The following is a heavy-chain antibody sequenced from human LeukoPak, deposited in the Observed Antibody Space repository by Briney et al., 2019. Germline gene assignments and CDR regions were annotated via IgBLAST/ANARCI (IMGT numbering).Heavy chain of an antibody. D-gene: IGHD3-10*01. CDR1: GFTFSDYY. CDR3: ARDSTMVRGVTQPFYYYGMDV. CDR2: ISSSGSTI. Sequence: GGSLRLSCAASGFTFSDYYMSWIRQAPGKGLEWVSYISSSGSTIYYADSVKGRFTISRDNAKNSLYLQMNSLRAEDTAVYYCARDSTMVRGVTQPFYYYGMDVWGQGTTVTVSS. V-gene: IGHV3-11*01. J-gene: IGHJ6*02.